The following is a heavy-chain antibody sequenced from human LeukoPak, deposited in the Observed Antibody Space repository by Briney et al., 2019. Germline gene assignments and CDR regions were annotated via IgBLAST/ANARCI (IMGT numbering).Heavy chain of an antibody. V-gene: IGHV4-38-2*02. Sequence: SETLSLTCTVSGYSINSGYYWGWIRQPPGKGLEWIGSIYHSGSTYYNPSLKCRVTISVDTSKNQFSLKLSSVTAADTAVYYCASLGIRAQGDYWGQGTLVTVSS. D-gene: IGHD3-16*01. J-gene: IGHJ4*02. CDR1: GYSINSGYY. CDR2: IYHSGST. CDR3: ASLGIRAQGDY.